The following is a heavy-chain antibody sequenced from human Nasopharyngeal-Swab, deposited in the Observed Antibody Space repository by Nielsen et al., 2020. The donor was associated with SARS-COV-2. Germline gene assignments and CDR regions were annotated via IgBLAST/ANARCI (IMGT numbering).Heavy chain of an antibody. D-gene: IGHD2-2*01. J-gene: IGHJ6*03. CDR2: IYYSGSI. V-gene: IGHV4-59*08. CDR1: GGSISSYY. Sequence: SETLSLTCTVSGGSISSYYWSWIRQPPGKGLEWIGYIYYSGSINYNPSLKSRVTISVDTSKNQFSLKLSSVTAADTAVYYCARSVPAAMNYYYYYMDVWGKGTTVTVSS. CDR3: ARSVPAAMNYYYYYMDV.